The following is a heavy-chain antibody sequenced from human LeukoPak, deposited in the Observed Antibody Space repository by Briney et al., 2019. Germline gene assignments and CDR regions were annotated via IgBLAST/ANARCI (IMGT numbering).Heavy chain of an antibody. Sequence: SETLSLTCAVYGGSFSGYYWSWIRQPPGKGLEWIGEINHSGSTNYNPSLKSRVTISVDTSKNQFSLKLSSVTAADTAVYYCAXLLRVGYCSTTSCNWFDPWGQGTLVTVSS. J-gene: IGHJ5*02. CDR3: AXLLRVGYCSTTSCNWFDP. CDR2: INHSGST. CDR1: GGSFSGYY. D-gene: IGHD2-2*03. V-gene: IGHV4-34*01.